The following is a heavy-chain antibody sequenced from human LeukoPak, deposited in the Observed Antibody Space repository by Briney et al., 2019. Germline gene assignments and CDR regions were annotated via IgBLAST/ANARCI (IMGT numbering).Heavy chain of an antibody. J-gene: IGHJ4*02. Sequence: SETLSLTCTVSGGSISSSSYYWGWIRQPPGKGLEWIGCIYYCGSTYYNPSLKSRVTISVDTSKNQFSLKLSSVTAADTAVYYCACPGYSSSWYVAGTYYFDYWGQGTLVTVSS. CDR3: ACPGYSSSWYVAGTYYFDY. D-gene: IGHD6-13*01. CDR2: IYYCGST. V-gene: IGHV4-39*01. CDR1: GGSISSSSYY.